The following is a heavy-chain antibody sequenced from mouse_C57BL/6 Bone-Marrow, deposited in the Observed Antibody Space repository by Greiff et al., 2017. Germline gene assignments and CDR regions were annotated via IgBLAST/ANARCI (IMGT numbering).Heavy chain of an antibody. Sequence: VQLVESGPGLVQPSQSLSITCTVSGFSLTSYGVHWVRQSPGKGLEWLGVIWSGGSTDYNAAFISRLSISKDNSKSQVFFKMNSLQADDTAIYYCARNPPYYSNYQKFAYWGQGTLVTVSA. CDR3: ARNPPYYSNYQKFAY. CDR2: IWSGGST. J-gene: IGHJ3*01. D-gene: IGHD2-5*01. CDR1: GFSLTSYG. V-gene: IGHV2-2*01.